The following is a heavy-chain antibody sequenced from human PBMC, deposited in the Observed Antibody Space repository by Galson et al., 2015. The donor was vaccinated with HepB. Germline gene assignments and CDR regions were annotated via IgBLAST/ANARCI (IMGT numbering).Heavy chain of an antibody. CDR3: ARLTPYYDFWSGYRNWFDP. D-gene: IGHD3-3*01. CDR2: MNPNSGNT. CDR1: GYTFTSYD. J-gene: IGHJ5*02. V-gene: IGHV1-8*01. Sequence: SVKVSCKASGYTFTSYDINWVRQATGQGLEWMGWMNPNSGNTGYAQKFQGRVAMTRNTSISTAYMELSSLRSEDTAVYYCARLTPYYDFWSGYRNWFDPWGQGTLVTVSS.